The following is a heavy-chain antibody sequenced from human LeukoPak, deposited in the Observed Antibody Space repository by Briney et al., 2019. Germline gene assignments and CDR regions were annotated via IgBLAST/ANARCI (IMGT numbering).Heavy chain of an antibody. J-gene: IGHJ4*02. D-gene: IGHD5-18*01. CDR1: GFTFSSYA. CDR3: AREGRGYSYAFEY. Sequence: GGSLRLSCAASGFTFSSYAMTWVRQAPGKGLEWVSTFRSSGGSTYYADSVKGRFTISRDNGQNTLYLQMNSLRAEDTAVYYCAREGRGYSYAFEYWGQGTLVTVSS. CDR2: FRSSGGST. V-gene: IGHV3-23*01.